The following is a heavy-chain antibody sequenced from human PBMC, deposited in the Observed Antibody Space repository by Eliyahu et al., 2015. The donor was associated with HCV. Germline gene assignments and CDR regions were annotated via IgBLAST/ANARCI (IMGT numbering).Heavy chain of an antibody. CDR1: GFXXSSYW. CDR3: ARTNVWGSYRYFDY. D-gene: IGHD3-16*02. CDR2: INQDGSAR. V-gene: IGHV3-7*04. J-gene: IGHJ4*02. Sequence: EAQLVESGGGLVQPGGSLGLSCXASGFXXSSYWMSWVRQSPGKGLEWVXNINQDGSARHXVDSVKGRFTISRDNAKNAMDLQMSSLGAEDTAVYYCARTNVWGSYRYFDYWGQGILVTVSS.